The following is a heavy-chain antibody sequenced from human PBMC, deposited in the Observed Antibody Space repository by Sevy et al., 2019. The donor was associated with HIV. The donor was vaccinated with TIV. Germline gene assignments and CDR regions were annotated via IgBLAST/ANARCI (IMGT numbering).Heavy chain of an antibody. D-gene: IGHD2-2*01. CDR3: ASKIDIVVVPAATHPVYYYYGMDV. CDR2: IIPIFGTA. CDR1: GGTFSSYA. J-gene: IGHJ6*02. Sequence: ASVKVSCKASGGTFSSYAISWVRQAPGQGLEWMGGIIPIFGTANYAQKFQGRVTVTADESTGTAYMELSSLRTDDTAVYYCASKIDIVVVPAATHPVYYYYGMDVWGQGTTVTVSS. V-gene: IGHV1-69*13.